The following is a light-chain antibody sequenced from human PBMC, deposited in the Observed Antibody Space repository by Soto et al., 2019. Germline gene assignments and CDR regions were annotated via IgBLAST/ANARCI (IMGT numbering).Light chain of an antibody. Sequence: IVLTQSPGALSLSPGETATLSCRASQHVDSNYVAWYKQTPGQPPRLLIRSTSFRATGVPDRFSGSGSGTDFTLTISTLEPEAFGVYYCHQYVGSPGTFGLGTKLEIK. CDR2: STS. CDR3: HQYVGSPGT. V-gene: IGKV3-20*01. J-gene: IGKJ2*01. CDR1: QHVDSNY.